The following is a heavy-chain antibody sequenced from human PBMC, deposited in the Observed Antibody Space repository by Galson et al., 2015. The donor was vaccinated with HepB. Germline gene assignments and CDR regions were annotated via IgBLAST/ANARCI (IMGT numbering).Heavy chain of an antibody. CDR1: GFTFSSYS. D-gene: IGHD2-15*01. CDR3: ARDNTVVAATGDYYYYGMDV. J-gene: IGHJ6*02. Sequence: SLRLSCAASGFTFSSYSMNWVRQAPGKGLEWVSSISSSSYIYYADSVKGRFTISRDNAKNSLYLQMNSLRAEDTAVYYCARDNTVVAATGDYYYYGMDVWGQGTTVTVSS. V-gene: IGHV3-21*01. CDR2: ISSSSYI.